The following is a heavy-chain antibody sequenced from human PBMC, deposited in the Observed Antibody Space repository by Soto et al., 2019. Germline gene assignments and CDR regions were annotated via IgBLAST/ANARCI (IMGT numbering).Heavy chain of an antibody. J-gene: IGHJ5*02. CDR3: AKTTGAEWFHP. D-gene: IGHD1-26*01. Sequence: VESLSLSCKVSGYISTSYWIGGLRQMPWKGLEWMGIIYPGDSDTRYSPSFQGQVTISADKSISTAYLQWSSLKASDTAMYYCAKTTGAEWFHPWGQGTLVTVSS. CDR2: IYPGDSDT. CDR1: GYISTSYW. V-gene: IGHV5-51*01.